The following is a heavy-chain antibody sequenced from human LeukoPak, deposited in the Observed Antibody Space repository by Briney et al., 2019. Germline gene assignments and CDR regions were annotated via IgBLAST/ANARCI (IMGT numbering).Heavy chain of an antibody. CDR2: IYYSGST. CDR1: GGPISSYY. Sequence: SETLSLTCTVSGGPISSYYWSWIRQPPGKGLEWIGYIYYSGSTNYNPSLKSRVTISVDTSKNQFSLKLSSVTAADTAGYYGARALDYGDSFMLDYWGQGTLVTVSS. V-gene: IGHV4-59*01. D-gene: IGHD4-17*01. CDR3: ARALDYGDSFMLDY. J-gene: IGHJ4*02.